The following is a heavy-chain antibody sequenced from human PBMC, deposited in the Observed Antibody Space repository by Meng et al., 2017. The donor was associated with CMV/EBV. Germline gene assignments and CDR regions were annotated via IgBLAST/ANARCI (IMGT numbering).Heavy chain of an antibody. V-gene: IGHV1-58*01. D-gene: IGHD2-2*01. CDR2: IVVGSGNT. J-gene: IGHJ4*02. CDR3: AADVPSQDIVVVPAAIG. CDR1: GFAFTSSA. Sequence: SVKVSCKASGFAFTSSAVQWVRQARGQRLEWIGWIVVGSGNTNYAQKFQERVTITRDMSTSTVYMELSSLRSEDTAVYYCAADVPSQDIVVVPAAIGWGQGTLVTASS.